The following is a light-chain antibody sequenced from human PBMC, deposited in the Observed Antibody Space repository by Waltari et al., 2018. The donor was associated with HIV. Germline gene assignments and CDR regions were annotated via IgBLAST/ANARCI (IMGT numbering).Light chain of an antibody. Sequence: QSALTQPASVSGSPGQSITISCTGTSSDVGGYNYVSWYQLHPCKAPKLMIYDVRKRPSGVSNRFSCSKSGNTASLTISGLQAEDEADYYCCSYAGSSTYVFGTGTKVTVL. CDR2: DVR. CDR1: SSDVGGYNY. CDR3: CSYAGSSTYV. V-gene: IGLV2-23*02. J-gene: IGLJ1*01.